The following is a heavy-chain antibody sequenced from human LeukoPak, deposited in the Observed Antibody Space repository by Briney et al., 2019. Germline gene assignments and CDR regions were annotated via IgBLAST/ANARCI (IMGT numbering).Heavy chain of an antibody. CDR2: ISAYNGNT. CDR3: ARDANVLRYFDWLSTQNYYYYMDV. CDR1: GYTFTSYG. V-gene: IGHV1-18*01. J-gene: IGHJ6*03. Sequence: ASVKVSCKASGYTFTSYGISWVRQAPGQGLEWMGWISAYNGNTNYAQKLQGRVTMTTDTSTSTAYMELRSLRSDDTAVYYCARDANVLRYFDWLSTQNYYYYMDVWGKGTTVTVSS. D-gene: IGHD3-9*01.